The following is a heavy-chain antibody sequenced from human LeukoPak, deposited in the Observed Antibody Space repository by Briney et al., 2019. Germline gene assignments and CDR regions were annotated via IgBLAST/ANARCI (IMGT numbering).Heavy chain of an antibody. V-gene: IGHV4-4*07. Sequence: SETLSLTCTVSGGSISSYYWSWIRQPAGKGLEWIGRIYTSGSITYNPSLKSRVSMSVDTSKNQLSLKLSSVTAADTAVYYCARDSGTTGEVKFDPWGQGTLVTVSS. CDR3: ARDSGTTGEVKFDP. D-gene: IGHD3-10*01. CDR1: GGSISSYY. CDR2: IYTSGSI. J-gene: IGHJ5*02.